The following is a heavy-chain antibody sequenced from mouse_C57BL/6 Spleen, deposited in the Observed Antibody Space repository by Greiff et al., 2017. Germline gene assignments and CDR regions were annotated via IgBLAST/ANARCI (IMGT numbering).Heavy chain of an antibody. V-gene: IGHV3-6*01. CDR3: AMGDYGYYFDY. J-gene: IGHJ2*01. D-gene: IGHD2-4*01. CDR1: GYSITSGYY. Sequence: ESGPGLVKPSQSLSLTCSVTGYSITSGYYWNWIRQFPGNKLEWMGYISYDGSNNYNPSLKNRISITRDTSKNQFFLKLNSVTTEDTATYYCAMGDYGYYFDYWGQGTTLTVSS. CDR2: ISYDGSN.